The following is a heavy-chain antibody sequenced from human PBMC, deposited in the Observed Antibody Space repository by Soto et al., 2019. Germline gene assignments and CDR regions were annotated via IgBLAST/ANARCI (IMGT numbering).Heavy chain of an antibody. J-gene: IGHJ4*02. CDR3: AKDGLPSFSSTSCYSFDY. Sequence: QVQLVESGGGVVQHGRSLRLSCAASGFTFSSYGMHWVRQAPGKGQEWVAVISYDGSNKYYADSVKGRFNISRDNSKHTLYLQMNILRAEDTAVYYCAKDGLPSFSSTSCYSFDYWGQGTLVTVSS. D-gene: IGHD2-2*01. CDR1: GFTFSSYG. V-gene: IGHV3-30*18. CDR2: ISYDGSNK.